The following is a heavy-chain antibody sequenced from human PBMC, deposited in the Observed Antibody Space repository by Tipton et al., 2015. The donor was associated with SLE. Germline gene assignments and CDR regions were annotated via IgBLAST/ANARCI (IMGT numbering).Heavy chain of an antibody. CDR2: SYYSGNT. V-gene: IGHV4-59*11. Sequence: TLSLTCTVSGGSISSQYWSWIRQPPGKGLEWIGYSYYSGNTHYNPSLQSRVTISVDTSKNQFSLKLSSVTPADTAVYYCATGGYPDAFDMWGQGTMVTVSS. CDR1: GGSISSQY. D-gene: IGHD2-15*01. J-gene: IGHJ3*02. CDR3: ATGGYPDAFDM.